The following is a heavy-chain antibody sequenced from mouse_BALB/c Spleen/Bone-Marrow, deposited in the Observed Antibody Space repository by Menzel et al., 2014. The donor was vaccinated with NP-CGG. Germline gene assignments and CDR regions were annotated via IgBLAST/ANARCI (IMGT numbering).Heavy chain of an antibody. CDR1: GFTFNTYA. CDR3: VKSDGCFFDY. V-gene: IGHV10-1*02. CDR2: IRSKSNHYAT. D-gene: IGHD2-3*01. Sequence: EVKLMESGGGLVQPKGSLKLSCAASGFTFNTYAMNWVRQAPGKGLEWVARIRSKSNHYATYYADSVKDRFTISRDDSQSMLFLQMNNLKTEDTAMYYCVKSDGCFFDYWGQGTTLTVSS. J-gene: IGHJ2*01.